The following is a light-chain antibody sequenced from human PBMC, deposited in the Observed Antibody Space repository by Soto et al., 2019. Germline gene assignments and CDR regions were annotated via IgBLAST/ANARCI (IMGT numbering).Light chain of an antibody. J-gene: IGKJ4*01. CDR2: AAS. CDR1: HSISNY. Sequence: DIQMTQSPSSLSASVGDRVTITCRASHSISNYLNWYQHKAGKAPKLLIHAASSLQSGVPSRFTGRGSGTDYTLTISSLQSDDFATYYCQQSYNAPLTFGGGTKVEIK. V-gene: IGKV1-39*01. CDR3: QQSYNAPLT.